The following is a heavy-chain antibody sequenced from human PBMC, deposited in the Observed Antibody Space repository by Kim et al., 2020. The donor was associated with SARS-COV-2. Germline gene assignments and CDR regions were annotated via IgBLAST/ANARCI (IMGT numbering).Heavy chain of an antibody. CDR3: ANGREPDY. V-gene: IGHV3-7*05. Sequence: GSLRLSCAASGFTFTDYWMTWVRQAPGKGLEWVATIKQDGSQKYYVDSVKGRFISSRDNAKNSLYLQMSSLRAEDTAVYYCANGREPDYWGQGTRVTVS. D-gene: IGHD1-26*01. CDR1: GFTFTDYW. CDR2: IKQDGSQK. J-gene: IGHJ4*02.